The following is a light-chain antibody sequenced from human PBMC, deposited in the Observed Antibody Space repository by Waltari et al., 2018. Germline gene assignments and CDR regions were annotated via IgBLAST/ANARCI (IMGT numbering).Light chain of an antibody. CDR2: DAF. J-gene: IGKJ2*01. CDR1: QSVSSK. V-gene: IGKV3-15*01. CDR3: QQYNNWPPLYT. Sequence: EIVMTQSPATVSVSPGERVTLSCRASQSVSSKLAWYQQKPGQSPRLLIYDAFTRATGIPARFSGSGSGTEFTLTISSLQSEDFAVYYCQQYNNWPPLYTFGQGTKLEI.